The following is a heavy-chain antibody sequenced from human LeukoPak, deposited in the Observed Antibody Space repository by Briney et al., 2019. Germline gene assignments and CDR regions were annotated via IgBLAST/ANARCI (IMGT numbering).Heavy chain of an antibody. Sequence: GASVKVSCKASGYTFTSYGISWVRQAPGQGLEWMGWISAYNGNTNYAQKLQGRVTMTTDTSTSTAYMELSSLRSEDTAVYYCARSLLKWELQPPFDYWGQGTLVTVSS. D-gene: IGHD1-26*01. CDR2: ISAYNGNT. J-gene: IGHJ4*02. V-gene: IGHV1-18*01. CDR1: GYTFTSYG. CDR3: ARSLLKWELQPPFDY.